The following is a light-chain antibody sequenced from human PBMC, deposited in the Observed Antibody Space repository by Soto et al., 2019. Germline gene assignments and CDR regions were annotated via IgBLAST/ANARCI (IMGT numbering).Light chain of an antibody. CDR2: EGS. Sequence: QSVLTQPASVSGSPEQSITISCTGTSSDVGAYNLVSWYQQHPGKAPRLIIYEGSKRPSGISHRFSGSKSDNTASLTLSGLRDEDEAHYHCCSYAGSRTFVFGGGTKVTVL. CDR3: CSYAGSRTFV. V-gene: IGLV2-23*01. J-gene: IGLJ2*01. CDR1: SSDVGAYNL.